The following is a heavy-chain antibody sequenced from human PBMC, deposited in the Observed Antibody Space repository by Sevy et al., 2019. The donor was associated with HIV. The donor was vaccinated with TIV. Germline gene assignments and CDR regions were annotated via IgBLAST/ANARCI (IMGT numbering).Heavy chain of an antibody. CDR2: IYYSGST. CDR3: AREITIFGVALMDV. CDR1: GGSISSYY. Sequence: SETLSLTCTVSGGSISSYYWSWIRQPPGKGLEWIGYIYYSGSTKYNPSLKSRVTISVDTSKNQFSLKLSSVTAADTAVYYCAREITIFGVALMDVWGQGTTVTVSS. D-gene: IGHD3-3*01. J-gene: IGHJ6*02. V-gene: IGHV4-59*01.